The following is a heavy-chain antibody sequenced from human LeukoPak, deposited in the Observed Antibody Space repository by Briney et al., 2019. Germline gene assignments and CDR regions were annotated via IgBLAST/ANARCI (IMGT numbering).Heavy chain of an antibody. J-gene: IGHJ4*02. CDR1: GYTFTSYY. CDR3: ARGDYSSSLEGLAF. D-gene: IGHD4-11*01. CDR2: IHPGGGST. Sequence: ASVKVSCKAPGYTFTSYYIVWVRQAPGQGLECMGIIHPGGGSTTYAPSFQGRVSLTRDMSTRTVYLELSSLTTEDTAVYYCARGDYSSSLEGLAFWGQGTLVTVSS. V-gene: IGHV1-46*01.